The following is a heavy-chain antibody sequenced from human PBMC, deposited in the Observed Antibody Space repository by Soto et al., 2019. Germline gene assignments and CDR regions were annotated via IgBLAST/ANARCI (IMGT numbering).Heavy chain of an antibody. J-gene: IGHJ2*01. V-gene: IGHV3-7*03. Sequence: GGSLRLSCEGSGFSFNYYWMSWVRQAPGKGLQWVASINKDGSEKWYVDSVKGRFTISRDNTKSSLYLQMNSLRAEDTAVYNCAKEPVGPDWYFDLWGRGTLVTVSS. CDR3: AKEPVGPDWYFDL. CDR2: INKDGSEK. CDR1: GFSFNYYW.